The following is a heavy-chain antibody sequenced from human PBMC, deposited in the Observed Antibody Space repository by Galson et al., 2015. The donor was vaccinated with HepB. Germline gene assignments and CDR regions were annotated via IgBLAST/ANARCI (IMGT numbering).Heavy chain of an antibody. CDR2: ISYDGTNK. Sequence: SLRLSCAASGFTFSSYGMHWVRQAPGKGLEWVAVISYDGTNKYYADSVKGRFTISRDNSKNTLYLQMNSLRAEDTAVYYCAKDSSSESHVFDYWGQGTLVTVSS. V-gene: IGHV3-30*18. CDR3: AKDSSSESHVFDY. D-gene: IGHD6-13*01. CDR1: GFTFSSYG. J-gene: IGHJ4*02.